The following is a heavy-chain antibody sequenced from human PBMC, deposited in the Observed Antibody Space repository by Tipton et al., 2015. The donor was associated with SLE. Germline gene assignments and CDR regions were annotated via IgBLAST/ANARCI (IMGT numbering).Heavy chain of an antibody. Sequence: LRLSCAVSGYSISSGYYWGWIRQPPGKGLEWIGSIYHSGSTYYNPSLKSRVTISVDTSKNPFSLKLSPVTAADTAVYYCATLFSPNWGQGTLVTVSS. V-gene: IGHV4-38-2*01. CDR2: IYHSGST. CDR3: ATLFSPN. J-gene: IGHJ4*02. CDR1: GYSISSGYY.